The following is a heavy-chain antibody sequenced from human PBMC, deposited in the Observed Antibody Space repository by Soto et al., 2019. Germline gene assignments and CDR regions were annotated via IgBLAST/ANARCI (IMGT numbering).Heavy chain of an antibody. Sequence: SETLSLTCTVSGASVTSSRYYCGWIRQAPGKGLEWIGNIYDSGSTSYYNPSLKSRITMSVDPSKSRFSPRLGSVTAADTAVYFCVSSAFGESLSPTNYNYYYALEVWGQGTTVTVSS. CDR1: GASVTSSRYY. CDR3: VSSAFGESLSPTNYNYYYALEV. D-gene: IGHD3-10*01. J-gene: IGHJ6*02. V-gene: IGHV4-39*01. CDR2: IYDSGSTS.